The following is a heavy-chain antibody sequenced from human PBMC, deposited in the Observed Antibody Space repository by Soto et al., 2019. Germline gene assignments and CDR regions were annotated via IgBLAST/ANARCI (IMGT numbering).Heavy chain of an antibody. V-gene: IGHV3-23*01. CDR3: AKFPASGRRLFCGP. CDR2: ISGTGGSM. CDR1: GFIFSSYA. Sequence: EVQLLASGGGLVRPGGSLRLSCAASGFIFSSYALGWVRQTPGKGLEWVSAISGTGGSMDYADSMKVRFTTCRENSKNILYLQMSSLRPEDTAIYYCAKFPASGRRLFCGPWGQGNQVTVYS. D-gene: IGHD6-13*01. J-gene: IGHJ5*02.